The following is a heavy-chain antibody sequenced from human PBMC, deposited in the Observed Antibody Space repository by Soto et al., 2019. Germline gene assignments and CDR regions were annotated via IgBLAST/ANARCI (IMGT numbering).Heavy chain of an antibody. CDR1: GGSFSGYY. Sequence: QVQLQQWGAGLLKPSETLSLTCAVYGGSFSGYYWSWIRQPPGKGLEWIGEINHSGSTNYNPSLKCRVTISVDTSKNQFSLKLSSVTAADTAVYYCARGPHGSSSLPPCRWFDPWGQGTLVTVSS. CDR3: ARGPHGSSSLPPCRWFDP. J-gene: IGHJ5*02. D-gene: IGHD6-13*01. V-gene: IGHV4-34*01. CDR2: INHSGST.